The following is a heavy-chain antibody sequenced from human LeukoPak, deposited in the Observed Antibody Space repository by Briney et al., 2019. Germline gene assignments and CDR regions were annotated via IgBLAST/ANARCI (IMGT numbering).Heavy chain of an antibody. CDR3: ARDRSSRYYYDSTLFDY. D-gene: IGHD3-22*01. Sequence: GGSLRLSCAASGFTFSSYWMSWVRQAPGKGLEWVANIKQDGSEKYYVDSVKGRFTISRDNAKNSLYLQMISLRAEDTAVYYCARDRSSRYYYDSTLFDYWGQGTLVTVSS. CDR1: GFTFSSYW. CDR2: IKQDGSEK. V-gene: IGHV3-7*03. J-gene: IGHJ4*02.